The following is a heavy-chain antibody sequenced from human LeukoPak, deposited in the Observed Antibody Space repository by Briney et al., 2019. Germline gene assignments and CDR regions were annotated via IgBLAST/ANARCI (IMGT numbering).Heavy chain of an antibody. V-gene: IGHV4-31*03. CDR1: GGSISSGGYY. CDR3: VRVRLDYAFDI. D-gene: IGHD1-1*01. CDR2: IYYSGST. J-gene: IGHJ3*02. Sequence: PSETLSLTCTVSGGSISSGGYYWSWIRQHPGKGLEWIGYIYYSGSTYYNPSLKSRFTISVDTSKNQFSLKLSSLTAADTAVYYCVRVRLDYAFDIWGQGTMVTVSS.